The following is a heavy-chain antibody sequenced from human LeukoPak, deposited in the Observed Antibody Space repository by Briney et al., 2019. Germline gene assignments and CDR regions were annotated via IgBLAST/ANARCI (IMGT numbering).Heavy chain of an antibody. V-gene: IGHV1-3*01. CDR1: GYTFTSYA. D-gene: IGHD4-17*01. J-gene: IGHJ4*02. Sequence: ASVKVSCKASGYTFTSYAMHWVRQAPGQRLEWMGWINAGNGNTKYSQKFQGRVTITRDTSASTTYMELSSLRSEDTAVYYCARPDYGDPDSFDYWGQGTLVTVSS. CDR3: ARPDYGDPDSFDY. CDR2: INAGNGNT.